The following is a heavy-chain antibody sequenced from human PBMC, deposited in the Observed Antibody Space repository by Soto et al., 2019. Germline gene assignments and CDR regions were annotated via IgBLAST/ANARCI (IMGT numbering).Heavy chain of an antibody. Sequence: SVKVSCKASGGTFSSYAISWVRQAPGQGLEWMGGIIPIFGTANYAQNLQGRVTIYQDTSASTAYMELSSLTSEDTAVYYCAREKWASGSRWLDPWGQGTLVTVSS. CDR1: GGTFSSYA. CDR3: AREKWASGSRWLDP. J-gene: IGHJ5*02. CDR2: IIPIFGTA. D-gene: IGHD6-19*01. V-gene: IGHV1-69*06.